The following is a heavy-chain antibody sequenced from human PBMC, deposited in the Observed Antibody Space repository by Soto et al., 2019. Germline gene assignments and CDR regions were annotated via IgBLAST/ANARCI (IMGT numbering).Heavy chain of an antibody. CDR3: ARDSSHSEDIVLVPAATPYYYYVMDG. J-gene: IGHJ6*02. CDR2: IIPIFGTA. CDR1: GGTFSSYA. D-gene: IGHD2-2*02. Sequence: ASVKVSCKASGGTFSSYAISWVRQAPGQGLEWMGGIIPIFGTANYAQKFQGRVTITADESTSTAYMELSSLRPEDTAVYYCARDSSHSEDIVLVPAATPYYYYVMDGWGQGTTVTVSS. V-gene: IGHV1-69*13.